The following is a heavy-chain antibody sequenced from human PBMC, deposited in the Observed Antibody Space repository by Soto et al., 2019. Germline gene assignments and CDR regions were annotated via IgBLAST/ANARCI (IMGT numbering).Heavy chain of an antibody. CDR1: GGSISSGDYY. CDR2: IYYSGST. Sequence: PSETLSLTCTVSGGSISSGDYYWSWIRQPPGKGLEWIGYIYYSGSTYYNPSLKSRVTISVDTSKNQFSLKLSSVTAADTAVYYCARRVRMNYFDYWGQGTLVTVSS. V-gene: IGHV4-30-4*01. J-gene: IGHJ4*02. CDR3: ARRVRMNYFDY.